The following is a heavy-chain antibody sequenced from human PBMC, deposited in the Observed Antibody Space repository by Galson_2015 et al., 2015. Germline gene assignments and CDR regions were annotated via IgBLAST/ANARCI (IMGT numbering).Heavy chain of an antibody. V-gene: IGHV1-46*04. CDR2: INPSGAAT. Sequence: SVKVSCKASGYTFTNYFIQWVRQAPGQGLEWVGAINPSGAATFYAQKLQGRVTMTRDTPTSTVYVELSSLGSEDTAVYYCVRELGGTYYFDYWGLGTLVTVSS. D-gene: IGHD3-10*01. CDR3: VRELGGTYYFDY. J-gene: IGHJ4*02. CDR1: GYTFTNYF.